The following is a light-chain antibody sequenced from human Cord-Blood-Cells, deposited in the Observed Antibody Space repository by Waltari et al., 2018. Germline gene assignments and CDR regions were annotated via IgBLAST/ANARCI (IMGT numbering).Light chain of an antibody. CDR3: CSYAGSSTFLYV. Sequence: QSALPHPASVSGSPRQSITIPPTGTISDDGTYTLVSWYQQHPGKAPKLMIYEVSKRPSGVSNRFSGSKSGNTASLTISGLQAEDEADYYCCSYAGSSTFLYVFGTGTKVTVL. J-gene: IGLJ1*01. V-gene: IGLV2-23*02. CDR2: EVS. CDR1: ISDDGTYTL.